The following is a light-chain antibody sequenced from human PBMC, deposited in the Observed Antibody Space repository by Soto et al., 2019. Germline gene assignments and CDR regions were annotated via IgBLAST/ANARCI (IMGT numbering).Light chain of an antibody. Sequence: EIVLTQSADTLSFSPGERATLSCRASQSVSSNLAWYQQKPGQAPRLLIYGASTRATGIPARFSGSGSGTEFTLTISSLQSEDFAVYYCQQYNNWPPITFGQGTRLEI. V-gene: IGKV3-15*01. J-gene: IGKJ5*01. CDR1: QSVSSN. CDR3: QQYNNWPPIT. CDR2: GAS.